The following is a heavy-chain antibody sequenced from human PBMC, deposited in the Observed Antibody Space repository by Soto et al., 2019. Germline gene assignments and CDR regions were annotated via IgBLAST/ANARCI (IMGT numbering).Heavy chain of an antibody. CDR2: ISSSSSYI. CDR1: GFTFSSYS. V-gene: IGHV3-21*01. CDR3: ARESAVTFEYFQH. Sequence: EVQLVESGGGLVKPGGSLRLSCAASGFTFSSYSMNWVRQAPGKGLEWVSSISSSSSYIYYADSVKGRFTISRDNAKNSLYLQMNSLRAEDMAVYYCARESAVTFEYFQHWGQGTLVTVSS. J-gene: IGHJ1*01. D-gene: IGHD4-17*01.